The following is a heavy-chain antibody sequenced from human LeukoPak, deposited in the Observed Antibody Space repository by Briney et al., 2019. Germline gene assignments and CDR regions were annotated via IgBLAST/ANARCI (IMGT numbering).Heavy chain of an antibody. J-gene: IGHJ4*02. Sequence: GGSLRLSCAASGFSFSRFAMSWVRQAPGKGLEWVSAISDSGGRINYADSVKGRFTIFRDNSKNTLYLQMNSLRAEDTAVYYCAKKTWDSSAWYFFDYWGQGTLVTVSS. V-gene: IGHV3-23*01. D-gene: IGHD3-22*01. CDR3: AKKTWDSSAWYFFDY. CDR1: GFSFSRFA. CDR2: ISDSGGRI.